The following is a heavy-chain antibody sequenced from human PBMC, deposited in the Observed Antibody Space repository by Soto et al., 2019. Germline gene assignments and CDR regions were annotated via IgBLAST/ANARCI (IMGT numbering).Heavy chain of an antibody. V-gene: IGHV3-21*01. Sequence: GGSLRLSCTVSGFAFNNYGINWVRQAPGKGLEWVSSISKSDYTYYSDSVKGRFAISRDNARSSVSLQMNTLRVEDTAVYYCAREDSIIIPAVSDFWGQGTLVTVSS. CDR3: AREDSIIIPAVSDF. CDR1: GFAFNNYG. J-gene: IGHJ4*02. D-gene: IGHD2-2*01. CDR2: ISKSDYT.